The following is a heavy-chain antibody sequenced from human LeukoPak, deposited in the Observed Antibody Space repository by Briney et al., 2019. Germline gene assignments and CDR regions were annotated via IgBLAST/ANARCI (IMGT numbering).Heavy chain of an antibody. V-gene: IGHV3-23*01. CDR2: ISGSGGST. D-gene: IGHD6-13*01. Sequence: GGSLRLSCAASGFTFSSYAMSWVRQAPGTGLEWVSSISGSGGSTYYADSVKGRFTISRDNSKNTLYLQMNSLRAEDTAVYYCAKEEAAAGLFDYWGQGTLVTVSS. J-gene: IGHJ4*02. CDR3: AKEEAAAGLFDY. CDR1: GFTFSSYA.